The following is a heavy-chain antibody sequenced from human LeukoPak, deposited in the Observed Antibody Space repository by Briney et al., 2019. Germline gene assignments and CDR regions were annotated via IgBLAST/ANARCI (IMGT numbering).Heavy chain of an antibody. CDR3: ARGAYYYED. CDR1: GFTFSNYA. Sequence: PGGSLRLSCAASGFTFSNYAMSWVRQAPGKGLEWVSGFSGSGGSTYYADSVKGRFTISRDNSKNTLYLQMNSLRAEDTAVYYCARGAYYYEDWGQGTLVTVSS. CDR2: FSGSGGST. D-gene: IGHD3-22*01. V-gene: IGHV3-23*01. J-gene: IGHJ4*02.